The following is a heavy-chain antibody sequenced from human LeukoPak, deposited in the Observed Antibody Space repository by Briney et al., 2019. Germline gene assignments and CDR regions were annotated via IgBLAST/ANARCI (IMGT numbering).Heavy chain of an antibody. CDR1: GFTFGSYA. Sequence: PGGSLRLSXAASGFTFGSYAMNWVRQSPGKGLEWVSAISGRGDNTYYTDSVRGRFTISRDNSRNTLYLQMNSLRAEDTAVYYCAKCLLLRSDDYAPFDYWGQGILVTVSS. J-gene: IGHJ4*02. D-gene: IGHD4-17*01. CDR3: AKCLLLRSDDYAPFDY. CDR2: ISGRGDNT. V-gene: IGHV3-23*01.